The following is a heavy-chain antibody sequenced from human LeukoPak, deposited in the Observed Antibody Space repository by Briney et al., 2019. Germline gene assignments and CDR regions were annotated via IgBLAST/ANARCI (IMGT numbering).Heavy chain of an antibody. J-gene: IGHJ5*02. D-gene: IGHD3-3*01. Sequence: SETLSLTCTVSGGSIGSSLYYWGWIRQSPGKGLEWIGSIYDSGSTYYNPSLKSRVTISEDTSKNQFSLKLSSVTAADTAVYYCARDRVTISGVVSGWFDPWGQGTLVTVSS. CDR1: GGSIGSSLYY. CDR3: ARDRVTISGVVSGWFDP. V-gene: IGHV4-39*07. CDR2: IYDSGST.